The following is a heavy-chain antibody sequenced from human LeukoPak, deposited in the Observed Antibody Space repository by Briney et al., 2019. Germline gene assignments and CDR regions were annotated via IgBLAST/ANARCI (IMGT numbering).Heavy chain of an antibody. CDR1: GFTFSIYT. D-gene: IGHD1-26*01. Sequence: GGSLRLSCAASGFTFSIYTMNWVRQAPGKGLEWVSSISSSNSYIYYADSVKGRFTISRDNAKNSLYLQMNSLRAEDTAIYYCASTWEVFTLGNYYYYYMDVWGKGTTVTISS. CDR3: ASTWEVFTLGNYYYYYMDV. CDR2: ISSSNSYI. J-gene: IGHJ6*03. V-gene: IGHV3-21*01.